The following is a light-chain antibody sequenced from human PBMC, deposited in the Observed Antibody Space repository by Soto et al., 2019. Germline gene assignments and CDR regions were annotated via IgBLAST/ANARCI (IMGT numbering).Light chain of an antibody. Sequence: DIQMTQSPSSLSASVGDRVTITCRASQTISRYLNWYQQKAGEAPKLLIYATSTLKSGVPSRFSGSGSGTDFTLTINSLQLEDLAIYYCQQSNSNPTFVGGTKVEIK. CDR1: QTISRY. J-gene: IGKJ4*01. CDR2: ATS. V-gene: IGKV1-39*01. CDR3: QQSNSNPT.